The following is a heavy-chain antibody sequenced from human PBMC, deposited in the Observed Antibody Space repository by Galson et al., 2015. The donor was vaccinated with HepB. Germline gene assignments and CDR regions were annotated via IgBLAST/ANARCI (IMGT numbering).Heavy chain of an antibody. CDR1: GFTFSSYA. Sequence: SLRLSCAASGFTFSSYAMHWVRQAPGKGLEWVAVISYDGSNKYYADSVKGRFTISRDNSKNTLYLQMNSLRAEDTAVYYCARGPFAAAGPPFTWGQGTLVTVSS. J-gene: IGHJ5*02. CDR3: ARGPFAAAGPPFT. V-gene: IGHV3-30-3*01. CDR2: ISYDGSNK. D-gene: IGHD6-13*01.